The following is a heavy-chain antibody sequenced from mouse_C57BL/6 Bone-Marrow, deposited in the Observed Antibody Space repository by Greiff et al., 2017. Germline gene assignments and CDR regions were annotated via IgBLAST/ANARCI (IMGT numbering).Heavy chain of an antibody. CDR2: IRSGCSTI. V-gene: IGHV5-17*01. D-gene: IGHD1-1*01. Sequence: EVKLVESGGGLVKPGGSLKLSCAASGFTFSDYGMHWVRQAPEKGLEWVAYIRSGCSTIYYADTVKGRFTISRDNAKNTLFLQMTRLRSEDTAMYYCARSFFITTFYFDYWGQGTTLTVSS. CDR1: GFTFSDYG. CDR3: ARSFFITTFYFDY. J-gene: IGHJ2*01.